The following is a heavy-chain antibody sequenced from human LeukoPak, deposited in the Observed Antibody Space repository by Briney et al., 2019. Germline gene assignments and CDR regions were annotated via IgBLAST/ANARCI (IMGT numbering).Heavy chain of an antibody. V-gene: IGHV3-15*01. J-gene: IGHJ4*02. Sequence: GGSLRLSCAASGFTFSNAYMSWVRQYPGKGLEWVGRIKSKTDGATTDYAAPVKGRFTISRDDSTNTLYLQMNSLKTAATAVYYCTTDLSYWGQGTLVTVSS. CDR3: TTDLSY. CDR1: GFTFSNAY. CDR2: IKSKTDGATT.